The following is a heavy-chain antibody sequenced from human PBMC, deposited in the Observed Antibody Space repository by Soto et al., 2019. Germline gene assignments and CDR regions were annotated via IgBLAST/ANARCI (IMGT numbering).Heavy chain of an antibody. D-gene: IGHD3-22*01. Sequence: LSLTCTVSGGSISTYYWGWIRQPPGKRLEWIGYIYYSGSTNYNPSLKSRVTISVDTSKNQFSLQLSSVTAADTAVYYCVRGFYDTRGYSGPFGSWCQVPLVTVSS. V-gene: IGHV4-59*12. CDR3: VRGFYDTRGYSGPFGS. CDR1: GGSISTYY. J-gene: IGHJ4*02. CDR2: IYYSGST.